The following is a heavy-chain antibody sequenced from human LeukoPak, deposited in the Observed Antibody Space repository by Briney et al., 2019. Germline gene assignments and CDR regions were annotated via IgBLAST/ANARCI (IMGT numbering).Heavy chain of an antibody. Sequence: PGGSLRLSCAASGFSFRAYTTNWVRQAPGKGLEWVSSVNPSHAYQFYADSVKGRFTISRDNVKNSLFLQMDSLRAEDTAVYYCARGRDYYDSNSFSPDAFDIWGQGTMVTVSS. CDR1: GFSFRAYT. J-gene: IGHJ3*02. V-gene: IGHV3-21*06. D-gene: IGHD3-22*01. CDR3: ARGRDYYDSNSFSPDAFDI. CDR2: VNPSHAYQ.